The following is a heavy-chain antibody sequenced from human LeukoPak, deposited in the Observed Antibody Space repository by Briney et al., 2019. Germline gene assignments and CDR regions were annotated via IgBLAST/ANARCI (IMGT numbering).Heavy chain of an antibody. CDR2: ISYDGSNK. J-gene: IGHJ4*02. D-gene: IGHD2-15*01. Sequence: ERSLRLSCAASGFTFSIYAMHWVRQAPGKGLEWVAVISYDGSNKYYADSVKGRFTISRDNSKNTLYLQMNRLRAEDTALYYCARDRGYCSGGSCSLTNYFDSWGQGTLVTVSS. V-gene: IGHV3-30-3*01. CDR1: GFTFSIYA. CDR3: ARDRGYCSGGSCSLTNYFDS.